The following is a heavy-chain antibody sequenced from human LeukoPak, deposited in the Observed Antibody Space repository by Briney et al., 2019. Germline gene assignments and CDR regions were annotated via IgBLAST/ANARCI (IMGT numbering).Heavy chain of an antibody. CDR3: ARGVGSWTPYYFDY. D-gene: IGHD6-13*01. CDR2: ISSSSSYI. J-gene: IGHJ4*02. V-gene: IGHV3-21*01. Sequence: PGGSLRLSCAASEFTFSGYSMNWVRQAPGKGLEWVSSISSSSSYIYYADSVKGRFTISRDNAKNSLYLQMNSLRAEDTAVYYCARGVGSWTPYYFDYWGQGTLVTVSS. CDR1: EFTFSGYS.